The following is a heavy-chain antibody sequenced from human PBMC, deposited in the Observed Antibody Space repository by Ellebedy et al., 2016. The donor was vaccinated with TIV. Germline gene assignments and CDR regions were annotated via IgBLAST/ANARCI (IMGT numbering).Heavy chain of an antibody. V-gene: IGHV3-33*01. J-gene: IGHJ4*02. CDR3: ARWYSISWPLHFDY. D-gene: IGHD6-13*01. CDR2: IWYDGSNK. CDR1: GFTFSSYG. Sequence: GESLKISXAASGFTFSSYGMHWVRQAPGKGLEWVAVIWYDGSNKYYADSVKGRFTISRDNSKNTLYLQMNSLRAEDTAVYYCARWYSISWPLHFDYWGQGTLVTVSS.